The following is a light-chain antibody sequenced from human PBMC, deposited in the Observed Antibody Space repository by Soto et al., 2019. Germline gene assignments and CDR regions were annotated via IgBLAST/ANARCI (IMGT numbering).Light chain of an antibody. CDR2: AAS. CDR1: QGISSY. J-gene: IGKJ1*01. V-gene: IGKV1-8*01. Sequence: AIRMTQSPSSLSASTGDRVTITCRASQGISSYLAWYQQKPGKAPKLLIYAASTLQSGVPSRFSGSGSGTDFTLTISCLQSEDFATYYCHQYYSYLWTFGQGPKVDI. CDR3: HQYYSYLWT.